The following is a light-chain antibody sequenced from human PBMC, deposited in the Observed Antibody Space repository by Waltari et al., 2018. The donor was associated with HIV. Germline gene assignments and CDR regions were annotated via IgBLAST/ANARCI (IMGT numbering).Light chain of an antibody. CDR1: SGSIASNF. CDR3: QSFDSTSWI. V-gene: IGLV6-57*04. J-gene: IGLJ3*02. CDR2: DDR. Sequence: NFMLTQPHSVSESPGKTVTISCTRSSGSIASNFVQWYQHRPGSAPTIVLYDDRQRPSGGPDRFSGSIDSSSNSASLTISGLKTEDEADYYCQSFDSTSWIFGGGTKLTVV.